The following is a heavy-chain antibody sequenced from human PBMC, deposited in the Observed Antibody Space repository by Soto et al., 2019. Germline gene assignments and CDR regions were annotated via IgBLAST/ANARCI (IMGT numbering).Heavy chain of an antibody. D-gene: IGHD6-6*01. CDR2: INYSGHT. CDR3: AREYSSFEY. Sequence: QVQLQESGPGLVKPSETLSLTXXXXXXXXXXXXXHWIRQPPGKGMEWIGYINYSGHTSYNPSLXXXXXXXXXXXXXXXXXXXXXXXAADTAVYYCAREYSSFEYWGQGTLVTVSS. J-gene: IGHJ4*02. V-gene: IGHV4-59*01. CDR1: XXXXXXXX.